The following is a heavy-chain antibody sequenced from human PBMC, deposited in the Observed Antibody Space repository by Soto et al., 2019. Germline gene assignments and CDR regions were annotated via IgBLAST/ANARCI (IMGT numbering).Heavy chain of an antibody. V-gene: IGHV4-34*01. CDR2: INHSGST. Sequence: GTLSLTCAVYGGSFSGYYWSWIRQPPGKGLEWIGEINHSGSTNYNPSLKSRVTISVDTSKNQFSLKLSSVTAADTAVYYCARGSTMIVVGGIGDRDYFDYWGQGTLVTVSS. CDR3: ARGSTMIVVGGIGDRDYFDY. D-gene: IGHD3-22*01. CDR1: GGSFSGYY. J-gene: IGHJ4*02.